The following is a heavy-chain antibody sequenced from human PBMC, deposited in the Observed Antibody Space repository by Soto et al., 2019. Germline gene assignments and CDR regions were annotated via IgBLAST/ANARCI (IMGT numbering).Heavy chain of an antibody. J-gene: IGHJ4*02. V-gene: IGHV4-59*08. CDR2: IYYTGST. CDR3: ARHIYDTSGCYYGY. CDR1: GGSISSYY. Sequence: SETLSLTCTVSGGSISSYYWSWIRQPPGKGLEWIGYIYYTGSTNYNPSLKSRVTISVDTSKNQFSLKLSSVTAAGTPVYYCARHIYDTSGCYYGYWGQGTLVTVS. D-gene: IGHD3-22*01.